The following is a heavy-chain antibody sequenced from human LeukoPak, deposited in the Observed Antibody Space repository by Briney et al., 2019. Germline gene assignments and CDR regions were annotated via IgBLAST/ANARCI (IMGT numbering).Heavy chain of an antibody. Sequence: SETLSLTCTVSGGSISSNSYYWGWIRQPPGKGLEWIGSMYYSGSTYYNPSLKSRVTISVDTSRNHFSLRLSSVTAADTAVYYCARQSIAARGYYYYMDVWGKGTTVTVSS. D-gene: IGHD6-6*01. CDR2: MYYSGST. CDR1: GGSISSNSYY. J-gene: IGHJ6*03. V-gene: IGHV4-39*01. CDR3: ARQSIAARGYYYYMDV.